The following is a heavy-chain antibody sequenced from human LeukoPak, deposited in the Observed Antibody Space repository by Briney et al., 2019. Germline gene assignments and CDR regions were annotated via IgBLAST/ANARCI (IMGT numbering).Heavy chain of an antibody. CDR3: VKHPGENSFATYYFAK. J-gene: IGHJ4*02. Sequence: GGSLRLSCSASGFTFSAYATHWVRQAPGKGLEYVSSISSNGGNTYYADSVKGRLTISRDNSKNTLSLQMSSLRAEDTADYYCVKHPGENSFATYYFAKWGQEPLVTVSS. CDR1: GFTFSAYA. D-gene: IGHD2/OR15-2a*01. V-gene: IGHV3-64D*06. CDR2: ISSNGGNT.